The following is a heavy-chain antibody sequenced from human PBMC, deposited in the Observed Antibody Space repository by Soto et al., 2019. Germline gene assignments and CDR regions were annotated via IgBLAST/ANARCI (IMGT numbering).Heavy chain of an antibody. J-gene: IGHJ4*02. CDR3: AKDSPGLEVAGGGY. D-gene: IGHD6-19*01. V-gene: IGHV3-23*01. CDR1: GFTLSSYA. Sequence: PGGSLRLSCAPSGFTLSSYAMSWVPQAPGKGLEWVSAVSGSGGSTYYADTVTGRFTISRDNSKIKVYLKMNSLRAEDTAVYYCAKDSPGLEVAGGGYWGQGTIVTAS. CDR2: VSGSGGST.